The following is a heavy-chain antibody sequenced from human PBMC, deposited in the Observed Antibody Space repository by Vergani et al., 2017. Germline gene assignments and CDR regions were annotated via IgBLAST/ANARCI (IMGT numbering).Heavy chain of an antibody. Sequence: QLQLQESGPGLVKPSETLSLTCTVSGGSISSSSYYWGWIRQPPGKGLEWIGSIYYIGSTYYNPSLKSRVTISVDTSKNQFSLKLSSVTAADTAVYYCARHGSYGYSSSWYIGGDAFDIWGQGTMVTVSS. CDR1: GGSISSSSYY. CDR2: IYYIGST. CDR3: ARHGSYGYSSSWYIGGDAFDI. J-gene: IGHJ3*02. D-gene: IGHD6-13*01. V-gene: IGHV4-39*01.